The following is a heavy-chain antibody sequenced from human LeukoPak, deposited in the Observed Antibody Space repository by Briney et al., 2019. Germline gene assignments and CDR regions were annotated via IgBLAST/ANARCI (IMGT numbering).Heavy chain of an antibody. CDR3: AIRGLVPAAILVDY. Sequence: SETLSLTCTVSGGSISSYYWSRIRQPPGKGLEWIGSIYYSGSTYYNPSLKSRVTISADTSKNQFSLKLSSVTAADTAVYYCAIRGLVPAAILVDYWGQGTLVTVSS. CDR1: GGSISSYY. J-gene: IGHJ4*02. V-gene: IGHV4-59*05. D-gene: IGHD2-2*02. CDR2: IYYSGST.